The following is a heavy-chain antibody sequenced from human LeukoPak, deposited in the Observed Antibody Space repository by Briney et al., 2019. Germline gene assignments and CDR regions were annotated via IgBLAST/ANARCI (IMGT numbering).Heavy chain of an antibody. CDR2: IIPIFGTA. CDR3: ARDRADYYDSSGDTYFDY. V-gene: IGHV1-69*13. Sequence: GASVKVSCKASGGTFSSYATSWVRQAPGQGLEWMGGIIPIFGTANYAQKFQGRVTITADESTSTAYMELSSLRSEDTAVYYCARDRADYYDSSGDTYFDYWGQGTLVTVSS. CDR1: GGTFSSYA. J-gene: IGHJ4*02. D-gene: IGHD3-22*01.